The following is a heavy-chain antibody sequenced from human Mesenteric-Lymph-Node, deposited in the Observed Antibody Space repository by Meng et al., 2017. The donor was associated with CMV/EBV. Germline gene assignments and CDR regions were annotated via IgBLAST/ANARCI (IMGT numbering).Heavy chain of an antibody. D-gene: IGHD5-24*01. CDR3: AKDISVLQFSWPNDY. CDR2: ISNSGSST. CDR1: GFTFSSYA. J-gene: IGHJ4*02. Sequence: GESLKISCAASGFTFSSYAMSWVRQAPGKGLEWVSGISNSGSSTYFADSVKGRFTISRDNSKSTLYLQMNSLSAEDTAVYYCAKDISVLQFSWPNDYWGQATLVTVSS. V-gene: IGHV3-23*01.